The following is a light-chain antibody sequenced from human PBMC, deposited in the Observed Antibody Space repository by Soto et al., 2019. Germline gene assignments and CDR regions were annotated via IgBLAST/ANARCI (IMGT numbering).Light chain of an antibody. CDR3: QQSYTSPVT. Sequence: IQITQSPSSLSAYVGDRVTITCRASQSISNYLSWYQQKPGKAPNLLIYGASNLQNGVPSRFSGGGSGTDFTLTISSLQPEDFGTYYCQQSYTSPVTFGGGTKVDIK. V-gene: IGKV1-39*01. CDR1: QSISNY. CDR2: GAS. J-gene: IGKJ4*01.